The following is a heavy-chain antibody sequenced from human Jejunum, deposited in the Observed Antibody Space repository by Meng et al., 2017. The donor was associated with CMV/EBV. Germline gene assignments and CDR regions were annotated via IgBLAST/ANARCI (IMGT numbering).Heavy chain of an antibody. V-gene: IGHV4-59*01. J-gene: IGHJ6*02. CDR3: ARGLGDGIDV. CDR1: GGSISSRD. CDR2: IYHTGDT. Sequence: LTCTVAGGSISSRDWSWIRQPPGNGLEWIANIYHTGDTNLNSALKSRLSSSVDMSGNQFSLILSSVTAADTALYFCARGLGDGIDVWGQGTMVTVSS. D-gene: IGHD3-3*01.